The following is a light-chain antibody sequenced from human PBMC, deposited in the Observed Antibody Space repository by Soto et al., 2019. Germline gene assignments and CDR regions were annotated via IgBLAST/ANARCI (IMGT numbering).Light chain of an antibody. V-gene: IGKV3-15*01. CDR3: QQYRNWPRT. CDR1: QSVGGS. Sequence: EIVMTQSRATLSGSPGGRATLSCRASQSVGGSLAWYQQKPGQAPGLLIYGASTRATGVPARFSGSGSGTEFTLTISSLQSEDFAVYYCQQYRNWPRTFGQGTKV. J-gene: IGKJ1*01. CDR2: GAS.